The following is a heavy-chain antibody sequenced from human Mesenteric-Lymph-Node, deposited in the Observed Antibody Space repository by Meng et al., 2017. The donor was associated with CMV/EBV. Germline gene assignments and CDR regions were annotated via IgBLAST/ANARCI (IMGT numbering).Heavy chain of an antibody. V-gene: IGHV3-30*02. CDR1: GFILGNYD. J-gene: IGHJ6*02. Sequence: GGSLRLSCAASGFILGNYDIHWVRQAPGKGPEWVAVTRFDGSNEYNEDSVKGRFTISRDNFKNMLYLQMNSLRAEDTAVYYCAKTYGSGENYYYGMDVWGQGTTVTVSS. D-gene: IGHD3-10*01. CDR2: TRFDGSNE. CDR3: AKTYGSGENYYYGMDV.